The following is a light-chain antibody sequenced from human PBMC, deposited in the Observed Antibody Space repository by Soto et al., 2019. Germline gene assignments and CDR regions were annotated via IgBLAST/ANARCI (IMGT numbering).Light chain of an antibody. CDR2: EVS. CDR1: SSVVGSYNL. Sequence: QSALTQPASVSGSPGQSITISCTGTSSVVGSYNLVSWYQQHPGKAPKLMIYEVSKRPSGVSNRFSGSKSGNTASLTISGLQTEDEADYYCCSYAGSSFYDFGTGTKVTVL. CDR3: CSYAGSSFYD. V-gene: IGLV2-23*02. J-gene: IGLJ1*01.